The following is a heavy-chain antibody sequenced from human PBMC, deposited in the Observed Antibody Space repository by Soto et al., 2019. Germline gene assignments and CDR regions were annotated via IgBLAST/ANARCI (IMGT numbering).Heavy chain of an antibody. CDR1: GFTFSNAW. CDR2: IKSKTDGGTT. Sequence: GGSLRLSCAASGFTFSNAWMSWVRQAPGKGLEWVGRIKSKTDGGTTDYAAPVKGRFTISRDDSKNALYLQMNSLKTEDTAVYYCTTDTYYYDSSGYYGYYYYGMDVWGQGTTVTVSS. J-gene: IGHJ6*02. D-gene: IGHD3-22*01. V-gene: IGHV3-15*01. CDR3: TTDTYYYDSSGYYGYYYYGMDV.